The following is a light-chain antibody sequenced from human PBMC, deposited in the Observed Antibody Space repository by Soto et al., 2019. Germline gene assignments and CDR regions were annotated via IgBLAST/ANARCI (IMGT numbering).Light chain of an antibody. Sequence: QSALTQPASVSGSPGQSITISSTGTSSDVGGSNHVAWYQQHPGKVPKLIIYEVSNWPSGISHRFSGAKSGNMASLTISGLQAEDEADYYCISFISSTTSYVFGTGTKLTVL. J-gene: IGLJ1*01. V-gene: IGLV2-14*01. CDR2: EVS. CDR3: ISFISSTTSYV. CDR1: SSDVGGSNH.